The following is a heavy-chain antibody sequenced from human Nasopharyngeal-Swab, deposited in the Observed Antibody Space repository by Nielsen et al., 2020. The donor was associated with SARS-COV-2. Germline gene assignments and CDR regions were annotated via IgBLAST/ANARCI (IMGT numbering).Heavy chain of an antibody. J-gene: IGHJ4*02. V-gene: IGHV3-48*02. CDR1: GFTFSSFN. Sequence: GGSLRLSCEASGFTFSSFNMNWVRQAPGKGLEWISSINSGSSTILYRDSVQGRFIISRDDAKSSMYLQMSNLRDEDTALYYCARGVRRDISVWHFDYWGQGTLVTVSS. CDR2: INSGSSTI. D-gene: IGHD5/OR15-5a*01. CDR3: ARGVRRDISVWHFDY.